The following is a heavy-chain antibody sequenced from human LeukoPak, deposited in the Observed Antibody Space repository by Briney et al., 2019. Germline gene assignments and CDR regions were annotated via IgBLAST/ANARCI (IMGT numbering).Heavy chain of an antibody. CDR3: ARINYRAFSI. D-gene: IGHD4-11*01. CDR1: GFTFRRYW. V-gene: IGHV3-7*01. CDR2: MNQDGSEK. J-gene: IGHJ3*02. Sequence: GGSLRLSCAASGFTFRRYWMSWLRQAPGKGLEWVANMNQDGSEKYYVESVKGRFTIARDNGKNSLYLQMNSLRAEDTALYYCARINYRAFSIWGQGTMVTVSS.